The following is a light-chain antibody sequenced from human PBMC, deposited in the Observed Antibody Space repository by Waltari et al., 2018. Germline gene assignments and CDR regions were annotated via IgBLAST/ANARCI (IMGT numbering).Light chain of an antibody. CDR2: AAS. CDR1: QSVGRY. V-gene: IGKV3-20*01. Sequence: EIVLTQSPGTLSLSPRDRATLSCRASQSVGRYLAWYKQQHGQAPRLLIYAASTRATGIPDRFSGGGSGTDFSLTISRLEPEDFAVYYCQMYVRLPVTFGQGTKVEI. CDR3: QMYVRLPVT. J-gene: IGKJ1*01.